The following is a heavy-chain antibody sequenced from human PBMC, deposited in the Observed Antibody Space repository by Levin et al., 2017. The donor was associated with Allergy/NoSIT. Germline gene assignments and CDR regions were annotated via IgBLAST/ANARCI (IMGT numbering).Heavy chain of an antibody. CDR3: ARGVRGSGSYVFYFDY. J-gene: IGHJ4*02. V-gene: IGHV3-30*04. CDR1: GFTFSSYA. CDR2: ISYDGSNK. D-gene: IGHD3-10*01. Sequence: SCKASGFTFSSYAMHWVRQAPGKGLEWVAVISYDGSNKYYADSVKGRFTISRDNSKNTLYLQMNSLRAEDTAVYYCARGVRGSGSYVFYFDYWGQGTLVTVSS.